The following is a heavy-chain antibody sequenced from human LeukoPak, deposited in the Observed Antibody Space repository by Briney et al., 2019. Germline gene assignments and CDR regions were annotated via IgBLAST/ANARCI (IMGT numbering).Heavy chain of an antibody. CDR2: ISDGSRTI. CDR3: ARGAYYCYAMDV. V-gene: IGHV3-48*02. Sequence: GGSLRLSCAGSGFSFATYAMNWVRQAPGKGLEWVSYISDGSRTIYYAASVKGRFTISRDNAENSLYLQMNSLSDEDTAVYYCARGAYYCYAMDVWGQGTAVTVSS. J-gene: IGHJ6*02. CDR1: GFSFATYA.